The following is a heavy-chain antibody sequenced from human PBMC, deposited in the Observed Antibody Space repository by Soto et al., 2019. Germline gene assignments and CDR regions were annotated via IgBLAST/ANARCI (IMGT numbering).Heavy chain of an antibody. V-gene: IGHV4-4*02. CDR3: ARVLRGWFDP. J-gene: IGHJ5*02. Sequence: LSLTCAVSGGSITSANWWTWVRQPPGGGLEWIGEISHSGITNYKASLKSRVTMSVDKTKNDVSLKLTPVTAADTAVYYCARVLRGWFDPWGQGTPVTVSS. CDR1: GGSITSANW. CDR2: ISHSGIT.